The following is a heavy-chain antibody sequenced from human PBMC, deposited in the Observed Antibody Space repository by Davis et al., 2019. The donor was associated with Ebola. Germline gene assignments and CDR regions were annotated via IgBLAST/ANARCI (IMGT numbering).Heavy chain of an antibody. CDR3: ARGGGWYYYYYGMDV. D-gene: IGHD6-19*01. Sequence: ASVKVSCKASGYTFTGYYMHWVRQAPGQGLEWMGWINPNSGGTNYAQKFQGRVTMTRDTSISTAYMELSRLRSDDTAVYYCARGGGWYYYYYGMDVWGQGTTVTVSS. V-gene: IGHV1-2*02. J-gene: IGHJ6*02. CDR2: INPNSGGT. CDR1: GYTFTGYY.